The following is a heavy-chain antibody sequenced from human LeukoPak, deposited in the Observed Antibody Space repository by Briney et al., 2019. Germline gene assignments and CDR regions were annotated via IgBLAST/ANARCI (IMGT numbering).Heavy chain of an antibody. Sequence: GRSLRLSCAASGFTFSSYGMHWVRQAPGKGLEWVAVISYDGSNKYYADSVKGRFTISRDNSKNTLYLQMNSLRAEDTAVYYCAKDSGFGELGENYWGQGTLVTVSS. CDR1: GFTFSSYG. CDR3: AKDSGFGELGENY. J-gene: IGHJ4*02. D-gene: IGHD3-10*01. V-gene: IGHV3-30*18. CDR2: ISYDGSNK.